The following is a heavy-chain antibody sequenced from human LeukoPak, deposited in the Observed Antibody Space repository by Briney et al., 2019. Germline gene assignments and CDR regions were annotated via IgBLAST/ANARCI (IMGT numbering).Heavy chain of an antibody. V-gene: IGHV3-53*01. D-gene: IGHD3-22*01. CDR3: ARYSSGYPQSFDY. CDR1: GFTVSSNY. J-gene: IGHJ4*02. CDR2: IYSGGST. Sequence: GGSLRLSCAASGFTVSSNYMSWVRQAPGKGLEWVSVIYSGGSTYYADSVKGRFTISRDNSTNTLYLQMNSLRAEDTAVYYCARYSSGYPQSFDYWGQGTLVTVSS.